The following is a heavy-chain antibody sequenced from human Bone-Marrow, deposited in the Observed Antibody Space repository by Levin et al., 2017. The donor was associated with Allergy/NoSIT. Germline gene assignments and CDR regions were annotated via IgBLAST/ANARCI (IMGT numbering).Heavy chain of an antibody. CDR2: IIPTLNIA. Sequence: PGGSLRLSCKASGGTFSNYTFSWVRQAPGQGLEWMGRIIPTLNIANYAQKFQGRVTITADKSTNTAYMELRSLRSEDTAVYYCVKGKYCSSTTCYTGFDCWGQGTLVTVSS. CDR1: GGTFSNYT. J-gene: IGHJ4*02. CDR3: VKGKYCSSTTCYTGFDC. V-gene: IGHV1-69*02. D-gene: IGHD2-2*02.